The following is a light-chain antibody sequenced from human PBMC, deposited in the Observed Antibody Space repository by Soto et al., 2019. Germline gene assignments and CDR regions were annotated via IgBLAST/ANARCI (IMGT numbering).Light chain of an antibody. CDR3: LQDYNYPLT. CDR2: AAA. J-gene: IGKJ4*01. Sequence: AIQMTQSPSSLSASVGDRVTISCRASQGIGNALGWYQQKPGKAPKLLIYAAATLQSGVPSRFSGSGSGTDFILTISSLQPEDFATYYCLQDYNYPLTFGGGTKVDI. V-gene: IGKV1-6*01. CDR1: QGIGNA.